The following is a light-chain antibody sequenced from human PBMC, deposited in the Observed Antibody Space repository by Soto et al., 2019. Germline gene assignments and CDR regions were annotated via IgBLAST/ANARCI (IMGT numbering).Light chain of an antibody. V-gene: IGKV3-15*01. Sequence: EIVLTQSPGTLSLSPGERATLSFRASQSVTSSYLAWYQQKPGQAPRLLIYGASTRATGIPARFSGSGSGTEFTLTISSLQSEDFAVYYCQQYNNWPTFGQGTRLEIK. CDR2: GAS. CDR1: QSVTSSY. J-gene: IGKJ5*01. CDR3: QQYNNWPT.